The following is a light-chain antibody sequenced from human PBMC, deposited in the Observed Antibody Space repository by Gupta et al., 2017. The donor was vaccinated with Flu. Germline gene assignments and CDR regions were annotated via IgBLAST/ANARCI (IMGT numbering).Light chain of an antibody. CDR1: RSLVYTEGNTY. Sequence: EVVLTQSPLSLSVTRGQPASISCRSSRSLVYTEGNTYLNWFHQRPGQPPRPLIVKASNRDAGVPDRISVSGSGTDFTLKISRVEAEDVGVYYCMRGTHWPPSTFGPGTKVEIK. CDR2: KAS. V-gene: IGKV2-30*01. CDR3: MRGTHWPPST. J-gene: IGKJ3*01.